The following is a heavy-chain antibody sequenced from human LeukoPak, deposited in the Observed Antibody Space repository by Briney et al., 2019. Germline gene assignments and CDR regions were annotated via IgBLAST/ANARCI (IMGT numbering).Heavy chain of an antibody. CDR1: GISVSSSY. J-gene: IGHJ4*02. Sequence: PGGSLRLSCAASGISVSSSYVSWVRQAPGKGLEWASIFYSGGATYFADSVKGRFTMSRDNSKNTVYLQMNSLRAEDTAVYYCARDRSRQQGWGDYWGQGALVTVSS. V-gene: IGHV3-66*01. CDR2: FYSGGAT. D-gene: IGHD3-16*01. CDR3: ARDRSRQQGWGDY.